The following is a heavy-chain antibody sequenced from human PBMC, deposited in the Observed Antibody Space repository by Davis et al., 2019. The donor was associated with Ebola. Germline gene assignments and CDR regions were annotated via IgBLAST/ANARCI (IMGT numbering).Heavy chain of an antibody. D-gene: IGHD6-19*01. CDR1: GFTFSNYW. J-gene: IGHJ4*02. CDR3: ARPPWQCMAY. Sequence: PGGSLRLSCAVSGFTFSNYWMSWVRQAPGKGLEWVANIKPDGTETHYVDSVKGRFTISRDNAKNSLYLQMNSVRAEDTAVYYCARPPWQCMAYWGQGTLVTVSS. V-gene: IGHV3-7*01. CDR2: IKPDGTET.